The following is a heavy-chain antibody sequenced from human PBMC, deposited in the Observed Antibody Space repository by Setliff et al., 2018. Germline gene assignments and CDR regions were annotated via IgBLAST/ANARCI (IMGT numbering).Heavy chain of an antibody. J-gene: IGHJ5*02. CDR1: GYSFTSYW. Sequence: GESLKISCKGSGYSFTSYWIAWVRQMPGKGLEWMGIIYPGDSDSRYSPSFEGQVTISADKSISTAYLQWSSLKASDTAMYYCARQYYNFWSGYSPKKGWFDPWGQGTLVTVSS. D-gene: IGHD3-3*01. CDR2: IYPGDSDS. V-gene: IGHV5-51*01. CDR3: ARQYYNFWSGYSPKKGWFDP.